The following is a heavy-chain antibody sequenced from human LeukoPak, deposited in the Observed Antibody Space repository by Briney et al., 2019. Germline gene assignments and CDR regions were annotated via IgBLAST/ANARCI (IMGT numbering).Heavy chain of an antibody. D-gene: IGHD3-16*01. V-gene: IGHV4-34*01. J-gene: IGHJ4*02. CDR3: ARGDMITFGGVYYFGY. Sequence: SETLSLTCAVYGGSFSGYYWSWIRQPPGKGLEWIGEINHSGSTNYNPSLKSRVTISVDTSKNQFSLKLSSVTAADTAVYYCARGDMITFGGVYYFGYWGQGTLVTVSS. CDR1: GGSFSGYY. CDR2: INHSGST.